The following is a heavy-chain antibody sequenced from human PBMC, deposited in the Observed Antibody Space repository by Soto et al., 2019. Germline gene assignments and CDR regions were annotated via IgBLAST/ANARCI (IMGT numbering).Heavy chain of an antibody. V-gene: IGHV3-30*18. CDR1: GFTFSSYG. D-gene: IGHD6-19*01. J-gene: IGHJ4*02. CDR2: ISYDGSNK. CDR3: AKDPDLYSSGWYGASFSY. Sequence: GGSLRLSCAASGFTFSSYGMHWVRQAPGKGLEWVAVISYDGSNKYYADSVKGRFTISRDNSKNTLYLQMNSLRAEDTAVYYCAKDPDLYSSGWYGASFSYWGQGTLVTVSS.